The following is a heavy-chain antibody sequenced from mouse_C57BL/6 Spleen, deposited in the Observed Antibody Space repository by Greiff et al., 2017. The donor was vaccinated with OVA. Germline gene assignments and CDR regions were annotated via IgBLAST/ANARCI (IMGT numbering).Heavy chain of an antibody. D-gene: IGHD1-1*01. J-gene: IGHJ2*01. V-gene: IGHV1-7*01. CDR1: GYTFTSYW. CDR2: INPSSGYT. Sequence: QVQLQQSGAELAKPGASVKLSCKASGYTFTSYWMHWVKQRPGQGLEWIGYINPSSGYTKYNQKFKDKVTLTADKSSSTAYMQLSSLTYEDSAVYYCARWYYGSFDYWGQGTTLTVSS. CDR3: ARWYYGSFDY.